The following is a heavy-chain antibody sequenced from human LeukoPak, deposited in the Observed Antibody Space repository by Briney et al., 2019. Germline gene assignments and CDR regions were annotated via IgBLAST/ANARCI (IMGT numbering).Heavy chain of an antibody. CDR3: ARRYSGYDWD. Sequence: PGGSLRLSCAASGFTFSSYTMNWVRQAPGKWLEWVANIKQDGSEKYYVDSVKGRFTISRDNAKNSLYLQMNSLRAEDTAVYYCARRYSGYDWDWGQGTLVTVSS. J-gene: IGHJ4*02. CDR2: IKQDGSEK. D-gene: IGHD5-12*01. V-gene: IGHV3-7*01. CDR1: GFTFSSYT.